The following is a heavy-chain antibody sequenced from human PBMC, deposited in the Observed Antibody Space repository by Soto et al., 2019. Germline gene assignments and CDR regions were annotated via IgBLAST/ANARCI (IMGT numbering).Heavy chain of an antibody. J-gene: IGHJ4*02. CDR1: GFTLSTYA. D-gene: IGHD4-17*01. V-gene: IGHV3-23*01. CDR3: AKDGYGDRPYYFDY. CDR2: IGGRGGST. Sequence: EVQLLESGGGLVQPGGSLRLSCAASGFTLSTYALNWVRQAPGKGLEWVSAIGGRGGSTYFADSVKGRFSISRDSSKNTLYLLMNSLRAEDTAVYYCAKDGYGDRPYYFDYWGQGTLVTVSS.